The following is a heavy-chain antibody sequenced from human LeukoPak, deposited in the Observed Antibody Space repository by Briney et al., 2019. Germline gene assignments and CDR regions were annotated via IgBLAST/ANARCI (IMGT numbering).Heavy chain of an antibody. J-gene: IGHJ5*02. Sequence: ASVKVSCKASGYTFTSYYMHWVRQAPGQGLEWMGIIIPSGGSTSYAQKFQGRVTMTRDTSTSTVYMELSSLRSEDTAVYYCARDWYAVDTAMVSWFDPWGQGTLVTVSS. CDR3: ARDWYAVDTAMVSWFDP. CDR1: GYTFTSYY. CDR2: IIPSGGST. V-gene: IGHV1-46*01. D-gene: IGHD5-18*01.